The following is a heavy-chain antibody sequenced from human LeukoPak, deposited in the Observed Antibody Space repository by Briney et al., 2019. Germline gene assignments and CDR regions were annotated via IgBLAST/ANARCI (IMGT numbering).Heavy chain of an antibody. D-gene: IGHD5-18*01. J-gene: IGHJ4*02. V-gene: IGHV3-30*18. Sequence: GGSLRLSCAASGFDFSSNWMHWVRQAPGKGLDWVAVISNDGSKKYYADSVKGRFTISRDNSKNTLSLQVSSLRTEDTAVYYCAKDRYSYAFEYSDSWGQGTLVTVSS. CDR1: GFDFSSNW. CDR2: ISNDGSKK. CDR3: AKDRYSYAFEYSDS.